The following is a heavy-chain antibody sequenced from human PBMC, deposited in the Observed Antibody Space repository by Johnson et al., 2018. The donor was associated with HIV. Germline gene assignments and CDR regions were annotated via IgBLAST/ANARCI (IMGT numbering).Heavy chain of an antibody. CDR2: IATTGDT. J-gene: IGHJ3*02. D-gene: IGHD1-26*01. Sequence: VPLVESGGGSVQPGGSLRLSCAASGFSLSNYDMHWVRQVTGKRLEWVSGIATTGDTYYLGSVKGRFTISRENAKNSLYLQVNSLRAGDTALYYCARGSYDGDAFDIWGQGTMVTVSS. V-gene: IGHV3-13*01. CDR3: ARGSYDGDAFDI. CDR1: GFSLSNYD.